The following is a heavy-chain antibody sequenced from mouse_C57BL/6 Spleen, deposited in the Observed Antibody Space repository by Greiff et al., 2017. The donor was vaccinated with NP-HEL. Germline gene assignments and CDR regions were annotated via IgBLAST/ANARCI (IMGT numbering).Heavy chain of an antibody. V-gene: IGHV1-62-2*01. CDR1: GYTFTEYT. CDR3: ARHPYYGSSYGWYFDV. CDR2: FYPGSGSI. Sequence: VQLVESGAELVKPGASVKLSCKASGYTFTEYTIHWVKQRSGQGLEWIGWFYPGSGSIKYNEKFKDKATLTADKSSSTVYMELSRLTSEDSAVYFCARHPYYGSSYGWYFDVWGTGTTVTVSS. D-gene: IGHD1-1*01. J-gene: IGHJ1*03.